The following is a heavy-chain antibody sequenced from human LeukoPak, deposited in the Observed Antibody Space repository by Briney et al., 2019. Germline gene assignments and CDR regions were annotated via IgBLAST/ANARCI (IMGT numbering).Heavy chain of an antibody. CDR3: AKGESDWPYYFDY. CDR2: ICGGTSST. CDR1: GFTFTNYA. V-gene: IGHV3-23*01. J-gene: IGHJ4*02. D-gene: IGHD2-21*02. Sequence: GGSLRLSCAASGFTFTNYALSWVRQAPGKGLEWVSRICGGTSSTYYADSVKGRFTISRDNSKSSLYMQMNSLRAEDTAVYDCAKGESDWPYYFDYWGQGTLVTVSS.